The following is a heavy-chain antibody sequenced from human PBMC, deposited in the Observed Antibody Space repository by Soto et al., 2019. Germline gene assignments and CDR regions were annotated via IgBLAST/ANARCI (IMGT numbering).Heavy chain of an antibody. D-gene: IGHD2-2*02. CDR1: GGSFSGYY. CDR2: INHSGST. J-gene: IGHJ4*02. V-gene: IGHV4-34*01. CDR3: ARLTGRYNCYLDY. Sequence: SETLSLTCAVYGGSFSGYYWSWIRQPPGKGLEWIGEINHSGSTNYNPSLKSRVTISVDTSKNQFSLQLTSVTAADTAVYYCARLTGRYNCYLDYCGQGTLVTVS.